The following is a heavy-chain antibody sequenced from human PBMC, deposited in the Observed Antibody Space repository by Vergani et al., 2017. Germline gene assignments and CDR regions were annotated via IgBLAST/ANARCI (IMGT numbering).Heavy chain of an antibody. J-gene: IGHJ2*01. CDR1: GGSISSYY. CDR2: IYYSGST. V-gene: IGHV4-59*01. Sequence: QVQLQESGPGLVKPSETLSLTCTVSGGSISSYYWSWIRQPPGKGLEWIVYIYYSGSTNYNPSLKSRVTISVDTSKNQFSLKLSSVTAADTAVYYCARQGSSSYWYFDLWGRGTLVTVSS. D-gene: IGHD6-6*01. CDR3: ARQGSSSYWYFDL.